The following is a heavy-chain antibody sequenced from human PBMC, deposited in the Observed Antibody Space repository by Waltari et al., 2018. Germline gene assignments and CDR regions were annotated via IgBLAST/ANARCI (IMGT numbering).Heavy chain of an antibody. J-gene: IGHJ4*02. CDR3: ARGGGNCSGGSCLGY. D-gene: IGHD2-15*01. Sequence: QVQLVQSGAEVKKPGASVKVSCKASGYTFTGYYMHWVRQAPGQGLEWMGRINPNSGGTNYAQKFQGRATMTRDTSISTAYMELSRLRSDDTAVYYCARGGGNCSGGSCLGYWGQGTLVTVSS. CDR1: GYTFTGYY. CDR2: INPNSGGT. V-gene: IGHV1-2*06.